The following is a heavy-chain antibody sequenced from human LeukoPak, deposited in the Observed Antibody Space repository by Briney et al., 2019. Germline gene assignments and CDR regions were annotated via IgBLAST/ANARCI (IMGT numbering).Heavy chain of an antibody. CDR1: GFTFSNYW. CDR3: ARGNAHAFDI. D-gene: IGHD1-1*01. J-gene: IGHJ3*02. V-gene: IGHV3-74*01. CDR2: IHSDGSST. Sequence: GGSLRLSCAASGFTFSNYWMHWVRQAPGKGLVWVSRIHSDGSSTTSADSVKGRFTISRDNAENTLYLQMNSLRAEDTAVYFCARGNAHAFDIWGQGTMVTVSS.